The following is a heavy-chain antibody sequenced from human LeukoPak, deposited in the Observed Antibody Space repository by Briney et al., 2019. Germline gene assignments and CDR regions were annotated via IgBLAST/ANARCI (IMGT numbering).Heavy chain of an antibody. Sequence: PGGSLRLSCAVSGFTFSSYDMHWVRQAPGKGLEWVAIISYDGRTIYYADSVKGRFTISRDNSKNTLFLQMSSLRAEDTAVYYCAKGPKYYYDRSAYGMDVWGQGTTVTVSS. V-gene: IGHV3-30*18. CDR3: AKGPKYYYDRSAYGMDV. CDR2: ISYDGRTI. CDR1: GFTFSSYD. J-gene: IGHJ6*02. D-gene: IGHD3-22*01.